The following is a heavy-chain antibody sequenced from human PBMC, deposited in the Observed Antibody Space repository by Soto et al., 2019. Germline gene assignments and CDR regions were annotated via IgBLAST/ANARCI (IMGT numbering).Heavy chain of an antibody. D-gene: IGHD6-19*01. J-gene: IGHJ4*02. CDR2: IYYSGST. CDR3: ARRTVNIRTFYSGLKTHCFDY. V-gene: IGHV4-39*01. CDR1: GDSMSSSDYY. Sequence: PSEILSLTCAVSGDSMSSSDYYWGWIRQPPGKGLEWIGSIYYSGSTYYNPSLQSRVAISVDTSKNQFSLKLKSVTAADTAIYYCARRTVNIRTFYSGLKTHCFDYWGQGAPVTVSS.